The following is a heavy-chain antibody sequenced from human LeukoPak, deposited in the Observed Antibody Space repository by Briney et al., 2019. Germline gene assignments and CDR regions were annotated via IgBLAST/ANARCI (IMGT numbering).Heavy chain of an antibody. CDR2: ISGSGGST. D-gene: IGHD3-22*01. CDR3: AKGDSSGGDLDY. V-gene: IGHV3-23*01. CDR1: GFTFSSYA. J-gene: IGHJ4*02. Sequence: GGSLRLSCAASGFTFSSYAMSWVRQAPGKGREWVSAISGSGGSTYYADSVKGRFTISRDNCKNTLYLQMNSLRAEDTAVYYCAKGDSSGGDLDYWGQGTLVTVSS.